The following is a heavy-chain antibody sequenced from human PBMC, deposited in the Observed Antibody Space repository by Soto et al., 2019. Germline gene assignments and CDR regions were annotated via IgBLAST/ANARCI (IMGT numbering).Heavy chain of an antibody. CDR3: ARDFGSDLSALGAVFDS. J-gene: IGHJ4*02. CDR1: GYIFTSYG. CDR2: ISAYNGNT. V-gene: IGHV1-18*01. D-gene: IGHD3-3*01. Sequence: ASVKVSCKASGYIFTSYGISWVRQARGQGLEWMGWISAYNGNTKYAQNLQGRVTLTTDTSTYTAYMELRSLQSDETAVYYCARDFGSDLSALGAVFDSWGQGYLVTVSS.